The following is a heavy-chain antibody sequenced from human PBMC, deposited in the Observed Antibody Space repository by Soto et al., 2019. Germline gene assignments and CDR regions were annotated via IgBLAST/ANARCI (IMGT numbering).Heavy chain of an antibody. Sequence: PSETLSLTCTVSGGSISSYYWSWIRQPPGKGLEWIGYIYYSGSTNYNPSLKSRVTISVDTSKNQFSLKLSSVTAADTAVYYCARVVSYNWNYEPNWFDPWGQGTLVTVS. CDR2: IYYSGST. J-gene: IGHJ5*02. D-gene: IGHD1-7*01. CDR3: ARVVSYNWNYEPNWFDP. CDR1: GGSISSYY. V-gene: IGHV4-59*01.